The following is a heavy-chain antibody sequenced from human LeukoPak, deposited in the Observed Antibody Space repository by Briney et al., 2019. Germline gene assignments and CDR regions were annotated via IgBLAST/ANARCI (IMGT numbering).Heavy chain of an antibody. J-gene: IGHJ4*02. CDR3: AKVLGGYVPFDY. CDR2: ISYDGSNK. D-gene: IGHD3-22*01. CDR1: GFTFSSYG. V-gene: IGHV3-30*18. Sequence: GRSLRLSCAASGFTFSSYGTHWVRQAPGKGLEWVAVISYDGSNKYYADSVKGRFTISRDNSKNTLYLQMNSLRAENTAVYYCAKVLGGYVPFDYWGQGTLVTVSS.